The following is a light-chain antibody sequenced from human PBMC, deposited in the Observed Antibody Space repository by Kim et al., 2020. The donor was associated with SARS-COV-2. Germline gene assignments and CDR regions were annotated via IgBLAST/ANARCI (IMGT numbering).Light chain of an antibody. Sequence: NFMLTQPHSVSESPGKTITISCTGSSGSIARNDVQWYQQRPGSAPTTVIYEDSKRPSGVPDRFSGSIDTASNSASLTISELKTEDEADYYCQSYDNGNQVFGGGTQLTVL. CDR1: SGSIARND. CDR3: QSYDNGNQV. CDR2: EDS. V-gene: IGLV6-57*02. J-gene: IGLJ3*02.